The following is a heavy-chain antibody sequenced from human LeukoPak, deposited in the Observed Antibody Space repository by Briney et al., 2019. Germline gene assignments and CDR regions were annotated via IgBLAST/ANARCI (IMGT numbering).Heavy chain of an antibody. V-gene: IGHV4-39*01. CDR1: GGSISSSSYH. CDR3: ARLGMGYCSSTSCRFDP. D-gene: IGHD2-2*01. CDR2: IYYSGST. Sequence: SETPSLTCTVSGGSISSSSYHWGWIRQPPGKGLEWIGSIYYSGSTYYNPSLKSRVTMSVDTSKNQFSLKLGSVTAANTAVYYCARLGMGYCSSTSCRFDPWGQGTLVTVSS. J-gene: IGHJ5*02.